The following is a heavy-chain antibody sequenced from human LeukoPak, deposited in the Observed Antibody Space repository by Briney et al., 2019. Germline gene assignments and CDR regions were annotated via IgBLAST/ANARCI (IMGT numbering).Heavy chain of an antibody. J-gene: IGHJ4*02. CDR1: GGTFSSYA. D-gene: IGHD5-12*01. CDR2: IIPIFGTA. V-gene: IGHV1-69*05. Sequence: SVKVSCKASGGTFSSYAISWVRQAPGQGLEWMGGIIPIFGTANYAQKFQGRVTITTDESTSTAYMELSSLRSEDTAVYYCARGYIGYDWVYYFDYWGQGTLVTVSS. CDR3: ARGYIGYDWVYYFDY.